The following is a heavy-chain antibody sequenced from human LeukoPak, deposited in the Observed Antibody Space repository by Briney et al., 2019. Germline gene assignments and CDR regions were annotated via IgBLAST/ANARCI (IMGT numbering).Heavy chain of an antibody. CDR3: AKEGRSLQTY. J-gene: IGHJ4*02. Sequence: GGSLRLSCAASGFMFSSNWMSWVRLAPGKGLEWVANIKGDGTETYYVDSVKARFTFSRDNAKNSLYLQMNSLRVEDTAVYYCAKEGRSLQTYWGQGTLVTVSS. CDR2: IKGDGTET. CDR1: GFMFSSNW. D-gene: IGHD5-24*01. V-gene: IGHV3-7*03.